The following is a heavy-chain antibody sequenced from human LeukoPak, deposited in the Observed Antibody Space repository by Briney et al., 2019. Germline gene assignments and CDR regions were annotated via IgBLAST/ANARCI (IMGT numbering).Heavy chain of an antibody. D-gene: IGHD3-10*01. V-gene: IGHV4-4*07. CDR3: ARFHVGSGSYPNWFDP. CDR2: IYTSGST. Sequence: SETLSLTCTVSGGSISSYYWSWIRQPAGKGLEWIGRIYTSGSTNYNPSLKSRVTMSVDTSKNQFSLKLSSVTAADTAVYYCARFHVGSGSYPNWFDPWGQGTLVTVSS. J-gene: IGHJ5*02. CDR1: GGSISSYY.